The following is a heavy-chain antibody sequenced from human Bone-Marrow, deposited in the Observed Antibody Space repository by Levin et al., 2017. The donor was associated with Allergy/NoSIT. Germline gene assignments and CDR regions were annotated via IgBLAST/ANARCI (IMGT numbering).Heavy chain of an antibody. Sequence: GGSLRLSCTASGFTFGDYAMSWFRQAPGKGLEWVGFIRSKAYGGTTEYAASVKGRFTISRDDSKSIAYLQMNSLKTEDTAVYYCTRVDCSSTSCYSGTYYYYGMDVWGQGTTVTVSS. J-gene: IGHJ6*02. CDR1: GFTFGDYA. CDR2: IRSKAYGGTT. V-gene: IGHV3-49*03. CDR3: TRVDCSSTSCYSGTYYYYGMDV. D-gene: IGHD2-2*01.